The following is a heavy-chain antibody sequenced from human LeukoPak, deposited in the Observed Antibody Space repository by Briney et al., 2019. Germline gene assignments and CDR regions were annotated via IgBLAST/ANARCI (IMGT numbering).Heavy chain of an antibody. D-gene: IGHD3-3*01. CDR3: AKESETYYDFWSGSQGH. V-gene: IGHV3-23*01. J-gene: IGHJ4*02. Sequence: QPGGSLRLSCAASGFTFSSYAMSWVRQAPGKGLEWVSAISGSGGSTYYADSVKGRFTISRDNSKNTLYLQMNSLRAEDTAVYYCAKESETYYDFWSGSQGHWGQGTVVTVSS. CDR2: ISGSGGST. CDR1: GFTFSSYA.